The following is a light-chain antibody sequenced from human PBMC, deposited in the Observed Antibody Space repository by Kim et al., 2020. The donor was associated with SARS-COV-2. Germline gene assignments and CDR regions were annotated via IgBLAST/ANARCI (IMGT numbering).Light chain of an antibody. CDR2: GAS. CDR1: QSISSN. CDR3: HQYNNNPPLT. Sequence: EIVMTQSPATLSVSPGERATLSCRASQSISSNLAWYQQKPGQAPTLLIYGASTRATGVPARFSGSGSGTEYTLTISSLQSEDFAIYFCHQYNNNPPLTFGEGTKVDIK. J-gene: IGKJ4*01. V-gene: IGKV3-15*01.